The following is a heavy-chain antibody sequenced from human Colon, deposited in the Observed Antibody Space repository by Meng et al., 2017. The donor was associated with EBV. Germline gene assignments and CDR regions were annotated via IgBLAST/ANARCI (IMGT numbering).Heavy chain of an antibody. CDR3: ASLYGDSSVWYLDL. CDR2: IYYSGST. CDR1: GGSISSGNHY. J-gene: IGHJ2*01. D-gene: IGHD4-17*01. Sequence: QVQLQESGPGLVKPSQTLSLTCTVPGGSISSGNHYWSWTRQHPGKGLEYIGYIYYSGSTYYNPSLKSRVIISVDTSKNQFSLRLNSVTAADTAVYYCASLYGDSSVWYLDLWGRGTLVTVSS. V-gene: IGHV4-31*02.